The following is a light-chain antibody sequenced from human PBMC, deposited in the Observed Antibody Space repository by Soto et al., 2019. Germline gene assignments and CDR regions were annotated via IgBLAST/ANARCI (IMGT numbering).Light chain of an antibody. CDR2: KAS. V-gene: IGKV1-5*03. CDR1: QSISSW. CDR3: QQYHTWWT. Sequence: DIQMTQSPSTLSASVGDRVTITCRASQSISSWLAWYQQKPGKAPKILIYKASSLESGVPSRFSGNGSGTEFTLTISSLQPDDFATYYCQQYHTWWTFGQGTKVEI. J-gene: IGKJ1*01.